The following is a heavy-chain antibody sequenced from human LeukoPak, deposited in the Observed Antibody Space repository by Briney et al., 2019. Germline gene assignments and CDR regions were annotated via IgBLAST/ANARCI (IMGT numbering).Heavy chain of an antibody. CDR2: ISSSSSYI. Sequence: GGSLRLSCAASGFTFSSYSMNWVRQAPGKGLEWVSSISSSSSYIYYADSVKGRFTISRDNAKNSLYLQMNSLRAEDTAAYYCARVGYSGYDGASFDYWGQGTLVTVSS. D-gene: IGHD5-12*01. CDR3: ARVGYSGYDGASFDY. CDR1: GFTFSSYS. J-gene: IGHJ4*02. V-gene: IGHV3-21*01.